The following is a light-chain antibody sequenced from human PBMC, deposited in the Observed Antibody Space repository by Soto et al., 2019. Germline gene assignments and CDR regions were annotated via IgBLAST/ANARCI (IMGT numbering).Light chain of an antibody. CDR3: HKYNSAPLT. V-gene: IGKV1-27*01. CDR1: QDINNF. J-gene: IGKJ4*01. Sequence: DIQMTQSPSSLSASVGDRVTITCRASQDINNFLAWYQQKPGKVPWLLIYAASTLQSGVPSRFSGSGSGTYFTLTISSLQPEDVATYYCHKYNSAPLTCGGGTKVEIK. CDR2: AAS.